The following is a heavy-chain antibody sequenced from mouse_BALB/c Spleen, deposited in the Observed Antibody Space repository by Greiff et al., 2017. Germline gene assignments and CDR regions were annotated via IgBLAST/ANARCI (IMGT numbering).Heavy chain of an antibody. V-gene: IGHV1-4*02. J-gene: IGHJ2*01. Sequence: VQLQQSAAELARPGASVKMSCKASGYTFTSYTMHWVKQRPGQGLEWIGYINPSSGYTEYNQKFKDKTTLTADKSSSTAYMQLSSLTSEDSAVYYCARSGITTATPFDYWGQGTTLTVSS. CDR3: ARSGITTATPFDY. CDR2: INPSSGYT. CDR1: GYTFTSYT. D-gene: IGHD1-2*01.